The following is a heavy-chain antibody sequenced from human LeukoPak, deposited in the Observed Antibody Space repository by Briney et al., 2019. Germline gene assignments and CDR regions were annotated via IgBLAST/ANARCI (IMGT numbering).Heavy chain of an antibody. J-gene: IGHJ5*02. CDR1: GFTFSSSW. Sequence: GGSLRLSCAASGFTFSSSWMHWVRQAPGKGLVCVSRINSDGTSISYADSVKGRFTISRDNAKNTLYLQMNSLRAEDTAVYYCARXAPWAIDWFDPWGQGTLVTVSS. CDR2: INSDGTSI. CDR3: ARXAPWAIDWFDP. D-gene: IGHD2-21*01. V-gene: IGHV3-74*01.